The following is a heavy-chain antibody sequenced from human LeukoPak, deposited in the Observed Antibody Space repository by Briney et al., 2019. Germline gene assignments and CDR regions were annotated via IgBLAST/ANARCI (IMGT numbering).Heavy chain of an antibody. V-gene: IGHV4-34*01. Sequence: SETLSLTCTVSGGSISSYYWSWIRQPPGKWLEWIGEINHSGSTNYNPSLKSRVTISVDTSKNQFSLKLSSVTAADTAVYYCATRYYDYVWGSYRYFDYWGQGTLVTVSS. CDR2: INHSGST. J-gene: IGHJ4*02. CDR3: ATRYYDYVWGSYRYFDY. D-gene: IGHD3-16*02. CDR1: GGSISSYY.